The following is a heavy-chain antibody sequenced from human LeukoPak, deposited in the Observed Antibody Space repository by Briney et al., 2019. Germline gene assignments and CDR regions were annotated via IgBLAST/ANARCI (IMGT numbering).Heavy chain of an antibody. D-gene: IGHD3-22*01. CDR2: IYGNGAGI. J-gene: IGHJ4*02. V-gene: IGHV3-23*01. CDR3: AKGSGNYFFEY. Sequence: GGSLRLSCAASGFPFSTYAMNWVRQAPGKGLEWVSGIYGNGAGIQYADSVKGRFTISRDNSKNTLYLQMNSLRAEDTAVYYCAKGSGNYFFEYWGQGTLVTVSS. CDR1: GFPFSTYA.